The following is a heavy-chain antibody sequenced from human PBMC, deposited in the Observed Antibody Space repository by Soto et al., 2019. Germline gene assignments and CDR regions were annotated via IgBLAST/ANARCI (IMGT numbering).Heavy chain of an antibody. V-gene: IGHV1-69*01. J-gene: IGHJ6*01. CDR2: IIPIFGTA. CDR1: AGTFSSYA. Sequence: QVQLVQSGAEVKKPGSSVKVSCKASAGTFSSYAISWVRQAPGQGLEWMGGIIPIFGTANYAQKFQGRVTITADESTSTAYMELSSMRSEDTDVYYCAIPILAYCGGDCYFHYGMDVWGQGTTVTVSS. CDR3: AIPILAYCGGDCYFHYGMDV. D-gene: IGHD2-21*02.